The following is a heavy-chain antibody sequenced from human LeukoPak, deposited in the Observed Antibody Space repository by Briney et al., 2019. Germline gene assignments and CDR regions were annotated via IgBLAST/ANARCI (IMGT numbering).Heavy chain of an antibody. D-gene: IGHD6-6*01. V-gene: IGHV3-30*18. J-gene: IGHJ4*02. CDR1: GFTFSSYG. CDR2: ISYDGSNK. CDR3: MKPPGPGSY. Sequence: GGSLRLSCAASGFTFSSYGMHWVRQAPGKGLEWVAVISYDGSNKYYADSVKGRFTISRDNSKNTLYLQMNSLRAEDTAVYYCMKPPGPGSYWGQGTLVTVSS.